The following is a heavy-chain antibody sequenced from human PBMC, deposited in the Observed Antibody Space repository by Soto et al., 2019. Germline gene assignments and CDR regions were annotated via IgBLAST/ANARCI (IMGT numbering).Heavy chain of an antibody. CDR3: ARNYYYGSGSSHYYYGMGV. CDR2: IYYSGNT. V-gene: IGHV4-59*12. J-gene: IGHJ6*02. Sequence: SETLSLTCTVSGGSISSYYWSWIRQPPEKGLEWIGYIYYSGNTYYNPSLKGRVTISEDTSKNQFSLKLSSVTAADTAVYYCARNYYYGSGSSHYYYGMGVWGQGTTVTVSS. CDR1: GGSISSYY. D-gene: IGHD3-10*01.